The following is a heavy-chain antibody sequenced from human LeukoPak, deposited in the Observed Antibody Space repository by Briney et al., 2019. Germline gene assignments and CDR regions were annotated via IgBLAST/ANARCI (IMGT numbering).Heavy chain of an antibody. CDR3: AKPYSSSPGYFDY. J-gene: IGHJ4*02. CDR2: INHSGST. V-gene: IGHV4-34*01. CDR1: GGSFSGYY. Sequence: SETLSLTCAVYGGSFSGYYWSWIRQPPGKGLEWIGEINHSGSTNYNPSLKSRVTISVDTSKNQFSLKLSSVTAADTAVYYCAKPYSSSPGYFDYRGQGTLVTVSS. D-gene: IGHD6-13*01.